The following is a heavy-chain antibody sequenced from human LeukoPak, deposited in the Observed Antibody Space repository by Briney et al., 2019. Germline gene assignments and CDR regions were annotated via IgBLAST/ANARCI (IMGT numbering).Heavy chain of an antibody. CDR1: GIIVSGSA. CDR2: IRSKVNNYAT. J-gene: IGHJ4*02. D-gene: IGHD5-24*01. Sequence: GGSLRLSCAASGIIVSGSAIHWVRQASGKGLEWVGRIRSKVNNYATSYAASVKGRFTISRDDSKNTAYLQMKNLKTEYTAVYYCTRRRDGYSEYYFDHWGQGTLVTVSS. V-gene: IGHV3-73*01. CDR3: TRRRDGYSEYYFDH.